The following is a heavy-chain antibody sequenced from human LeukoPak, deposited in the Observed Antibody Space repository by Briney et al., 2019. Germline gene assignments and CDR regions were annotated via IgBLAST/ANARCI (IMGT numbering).Heavy chain of an antibody. CDR1: GGSLSCYF. Sequence: SETLSLTCTVSGGSLSCYFWSLIRPPAGKGLEWIGRIYSRGSTNYNPSLQSRVTMSVDTSKNQISLKLNSVTAADTAVYYCARDPMAGTFRAFDIWGQGTMVTVSS. J-gene: IGHJ3*02. D-gene: IGHD6-19*01. CDR2: IYSRGST. CDR3: ARDPMAGTFRAFDI. V-gene: IGHV4-4*07.